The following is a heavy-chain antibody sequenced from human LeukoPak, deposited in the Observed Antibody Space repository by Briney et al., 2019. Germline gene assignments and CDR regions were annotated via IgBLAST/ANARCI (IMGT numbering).Heavy chain of an antibody. CDR2: IWYDGSNK. CDR1: GFTFSSYG. J-gene: IGHJ6*02. D-gene: IGHD3-9*01. V-gene: IGHV3-33*01. CDR3: ARPLRYFVWLLDYYGMDV. Sequence: GGSLRLSCAASGFTFSSYGMHWVRQAPGKGLEWVAVIWYDGSNKYYADSVKGRFTISRDNSKNTLYLQMNSLRAEDTAVYYCARPLRYFVWLLDYYGMDVWGQGTTVTVSS.